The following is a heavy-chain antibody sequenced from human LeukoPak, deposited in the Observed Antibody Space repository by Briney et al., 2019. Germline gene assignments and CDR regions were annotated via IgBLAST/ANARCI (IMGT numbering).Heavy chain of an antibody. CDR1: GFTFSSYA. CDR2: ISYDGSNK. Sequence: PGGSLRLSCAASGFTFSSYAMHWVRQAPGKGLEWVAVISYDGSNKYYADSVKGRFTISRDNSKNTLYLQMNSLRAEDTAVYYCARGADYSAAFDYWGQGTLVTVSS. D-gene: IGHD4-11*01. J-gene: IGHJ4*02. CDR3: ARGADYSAAFDY. V-gene: IGHV3-30-3*01.